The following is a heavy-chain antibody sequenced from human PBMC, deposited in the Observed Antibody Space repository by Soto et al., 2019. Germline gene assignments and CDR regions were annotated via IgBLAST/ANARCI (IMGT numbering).Heavy chain of an antibody. J-gene: IGHJ4*02. CDR2: INHSGST. D-gene: IGHD6-13*01. CDR3: GRRPRAAPGTIDY. Sequence: SETLSLTCAVYGGSFSGYYWSWIRQPPGKGLEWIGEINHSGSTNYNPSLKSRVTISVDTSKNQFSLKLSSVTAADTAGYYCGRRPRAAPGTIDYWRQETLVTVSS. V-gene: IGHV4-34*01. CDR1: GGSFSGYY.